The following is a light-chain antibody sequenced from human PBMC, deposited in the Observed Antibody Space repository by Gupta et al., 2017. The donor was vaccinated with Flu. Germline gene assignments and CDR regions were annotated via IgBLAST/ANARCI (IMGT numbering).Light chain of an antibody. CDR3: SSYTISSSYL. CDR1: SRDVGNYNY. V-gene: IGLV2-14*03. J-gene: IGLJ1*01. Sequence: QSALTQPASVSGSPGQSITISCTGTSRDVGNYNYVSWYQQHPGKAPKLMIYDVSNRPSGISNRFSGSQSGNTASLTISGLQAEDEADYYCSSYTISSSYLFGTGTKVSGL. CDR2: DVS.